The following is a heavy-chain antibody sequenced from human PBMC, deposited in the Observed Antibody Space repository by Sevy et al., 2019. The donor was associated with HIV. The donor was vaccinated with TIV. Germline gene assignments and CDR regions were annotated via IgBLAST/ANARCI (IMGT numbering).Heavy chain of an antibody. D-gene: IGHD3-3*01. V-gene: IGHV1-8*01. CDR3: ARVGYYDFWSGYYNPGWFDP. CDR1: GYTFTSYD. J-gene: IGHJ5*02. CDR2: MNPNSGNT. Sequence: ASVKVSCKASGYTFTSYDINWVRQATGQGLEWMGWMNPNSGNTGYAQKFQGRVTMTRNTSISTAYMELSSLRSEDTAVYYWARVGYYDFWSGYYNPGWFDPWGQGTLVTVSS.